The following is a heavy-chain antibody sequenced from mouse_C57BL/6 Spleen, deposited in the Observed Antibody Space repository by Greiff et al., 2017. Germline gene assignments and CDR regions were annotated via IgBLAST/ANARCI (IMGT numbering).Heavy chain of an antibody. CDR2: IDPEDGET. J-gene: IGHJ2*01. D-gene: IGHD2-2*01. CDR3: ARIGGYGYDGMDYYFDY. Sequence: VHVKQSGAELVKPGASVKLSCTASGFNIKDYYMHWVKQRTEQGLEWIGRIDPEDGETKYAPKIQGKATITADTSSNTAYLQLNSLTSEDTAVYYCARIGGYGYDGMDYYFDYWGQGTTLTVSS. CDR1: GFNIKDYY. V-gene: IGHV14-2*01.